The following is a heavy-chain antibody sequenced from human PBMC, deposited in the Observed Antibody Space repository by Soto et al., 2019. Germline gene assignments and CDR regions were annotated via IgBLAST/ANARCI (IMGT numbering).Heavy chain of an antibody. CDR1: GFTFDDYA. J-gene: IGHJ4*02. Sequence: DVQLVESGGGLVQPGRSLRLSCAASGFTFDDYAMHWVRRVPGKGLEWVSSISWNSNIIGYADSVKGRFTISRDNAKNSLYLQMNSLRPEDMALYYCAKGGPDVFCSGGRCYFDYWGQGTLVTVSS. V-gene: IGHV3-9*03. CDR3: AKGGPDVFCSGGRCYFDY. D-gene: IGHD2-15*01. CDR2: ISWNSNII.